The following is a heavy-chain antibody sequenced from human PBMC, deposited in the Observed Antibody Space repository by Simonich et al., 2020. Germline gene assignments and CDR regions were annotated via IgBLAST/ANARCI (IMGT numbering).Heavy chain of an antibody. J-gene: IGHJ3*02. Sequence: QVQLVESGGGVVQPGRSLRLSCAASGFTFSSYAMHWVRQAPGRGLEWGACRSYDGSKKYYADSVKGRFTISRDNSKNTLYLQMNSLRAEDTAVYYCAREDLTGDAFDIWGQGTMVTVSS. CDR2: RSYDGSKK. CDR3: AREDLTGDAFDI. D-gene: IGHD7-27*01. V-gene: IGHV3-30*07. CDR1: GFTFSSYA.